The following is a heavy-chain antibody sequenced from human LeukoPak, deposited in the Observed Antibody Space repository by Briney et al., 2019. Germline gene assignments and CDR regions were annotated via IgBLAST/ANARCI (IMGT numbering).Heavy chain of an antibody. CDR1: GFTVSNNY. Sequence: PGGSLRLSCAASGFTVSNNYMSWVRQAPGKGLEWVSVIYSGGSTYYTDSVKGRFTISRDNSKNTLYLQMNSLRAEDTAVYYCARDYDSSGYYWYYWGQGTLVTVSS. CDR2: IYSGGST. V-gene: IGHV3-53*01. J-gene: IGHJ4*02. D-gene: IGHD3-22*01. CDR3: ARDYDSSGYYWYY.